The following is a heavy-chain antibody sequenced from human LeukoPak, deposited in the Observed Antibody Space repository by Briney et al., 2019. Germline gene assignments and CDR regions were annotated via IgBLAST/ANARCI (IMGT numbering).Heavy chain of an antibody. V-gene: IGHV3-23*01. J-gene: IGHJ4*02. CDR3: ATYRQVLLPFES. CDR2: IFPSGGEI. D-gene: IGHD2-8*02. CDR1: GFTFSTFA. Sequence: GGSLRLSCAASGFTFSTFAMIWVRQPPGKGLEWVSSIFPSGGEIHYADSVRGRFTISRDKSKSTLSLQMNSLRAEDTAIYYCATYRQVLLPFESWGQGTLVTVSS.